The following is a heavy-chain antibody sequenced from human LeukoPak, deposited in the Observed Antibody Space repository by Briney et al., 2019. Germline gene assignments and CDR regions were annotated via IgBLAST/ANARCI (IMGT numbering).Heavy chain of an antibody. V-gene: IGHV1-24*01. CDR1: GYTLTELS. J-gene: IGHJ4*02. CDR2: FDPEDGET. Sequence: ASEKVSCKVSGYTLTELSMHWVRQAPGIGLEWMGGFDPEDGETIYAQKFQGRVTMTEDTSTDTAYMELSSLRSEDTAVYYCATSPLADYDSSGYFDLGYWGQGTLVTVSS. CDR3: ATSPLADYDSSGYFDLGY. D-gene: IGHD3-22*01.